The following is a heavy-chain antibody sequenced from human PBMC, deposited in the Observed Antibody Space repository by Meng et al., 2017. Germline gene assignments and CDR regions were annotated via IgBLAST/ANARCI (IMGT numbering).Heavy chain of an antibody. D-gene: IGHD3-10*01. Sequence: QGLLVRAGVEGKKPGSPVTVSCKASEGPFRGDAISWVRQAPGQGLEWMGGIIPIFGTANYAQKFQGRVTITADESTSTAYMELSSLRSEDTAVYYCATGVGGSGSYYNGDYWGQGTLVTVSS. CDR1: EGPFRGDA. V-gene: IGHV1-69*01. CDR3: ATGVGGSGSYYNGDY. J-gene: IGHJ4*02. CDR2: IIPIFGTA.